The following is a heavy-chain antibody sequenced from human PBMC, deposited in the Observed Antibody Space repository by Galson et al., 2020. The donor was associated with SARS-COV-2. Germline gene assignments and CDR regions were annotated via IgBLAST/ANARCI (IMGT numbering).Heavy chain of an antibody. V-gene: IGHV3-48*04. CDR1: GFTLSKWS. Sequence: GGSLRLSCAASGFTLSKWSMNWVRQAPGKGLQWVSHIVASTVTTFYTDSVKGRFTVARDSAKNSLYLQMNDLRVEDTAIYYCARGFNFDSWGRGTLVTVSS. CDR3: ARGFNFDS. CDR2: IVASTVTT. J-gene: IGHJ4*02.